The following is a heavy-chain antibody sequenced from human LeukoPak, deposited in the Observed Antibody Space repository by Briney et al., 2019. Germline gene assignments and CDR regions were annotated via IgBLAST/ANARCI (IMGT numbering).Heavy chain of an antibody. CDR2: ISGSGGST. J-gene: IGHJ4*02. CDR1: GFTFSSYG. CDR3: ARAMVRGVIRYFDY. D-gene: IGHD3-10*01. Sequence: QAGGTLRLSCAASGFTFSSYGMSWVRQAPGKGLEWVSAISGSGGSTYYADSVKGRFTISRDNSKNTLYLQMNSLRAEDTAVYYCARAMVRGVIRYFDYWGQGTLVTVSS. V-gene: IGHV3-23*01.